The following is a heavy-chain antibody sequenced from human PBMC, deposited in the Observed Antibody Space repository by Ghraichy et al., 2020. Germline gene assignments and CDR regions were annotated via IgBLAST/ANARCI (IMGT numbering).Heavy chain of an antibody. CDR1: GFTFSTYS. D-gene: IGHD2-8*01. CDR2: FSSGRNNL. Sequence: GGSLRLSCAASGFTFSTYSMKWVRQAPGKGLEWVASFSSGRNNLHYADSVKGRFTISRDNAKNSLYLQITGLRVEDTAVYYCARPPGCTTIQGTPGNGMDVWGHGTTVTVSS. CDR3: ARPPGCTTIQGTPGNGMDV. V-gene: IGHV3-21*01. J-gene: IGHJ6*02.